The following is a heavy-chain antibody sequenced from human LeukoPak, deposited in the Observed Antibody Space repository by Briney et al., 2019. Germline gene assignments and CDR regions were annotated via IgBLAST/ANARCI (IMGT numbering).Heavy chain of an antibody. CDR3: ARATGPGQLWFRKDDAFDI. CDR2: INAGNGNT. CDR1: GYTFTSYA. Sequence: ASVKVSCKASGYTFTSYAMHWVRQAPGQRLEWMGWINAGNGNTKYSQKFQGRVTITRDTSASTAYMELSSLRSEDTAVYYCARATGPGQLWFRKDDAFDIWGQGTMVTVSS. D-gene: IGHD5-18*01. J-gene: IGHJ3*02. V-gene: IGHV1-3*01.